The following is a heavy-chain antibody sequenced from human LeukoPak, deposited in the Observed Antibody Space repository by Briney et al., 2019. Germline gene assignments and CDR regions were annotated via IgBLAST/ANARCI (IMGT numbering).Heavy chain of an antibody. J-gene: IGHJ4*02. D-gene: IGHD3-22*01. CDR2: INHSGST. CDR1: GGSISSSSYY. V-gene: IGHV4-39*07. CDR3: ARGLTYYYDSSGYRSLGH. Sequence: SETLSLTCTVSGGSISSSSYYWGWIRQPPGKGLEWIGEINHSGSTNYNPSLKSRVTISVDTSKNQFSLKLSSVTAADTAVYYCARGLTYYYDSSGYRSLGHWGQGTLVTVSS.